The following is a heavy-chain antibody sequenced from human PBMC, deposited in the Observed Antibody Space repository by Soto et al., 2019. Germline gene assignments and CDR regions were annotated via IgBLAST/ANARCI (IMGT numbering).Heavy chain of an antibody. D-gene: IGHD5-18*01. CDR1: GGSISSGDHY. J-gene: IGHJ5*02. Sequence: TLSLTCTVSGGSISSGDHYWSWIRQPPGKGLEWIGYIYYSGSTYYNPSLKSRVTISVDTSKNQFSLKLSSVTAADTAVYYCARAPIQLWLIADWFDPWGQGTLVTVSS. CDR3: ARAPIQLWLIADWFDP. CDR2: IYYSGST. V-gene: IGHV4-30-4*01.